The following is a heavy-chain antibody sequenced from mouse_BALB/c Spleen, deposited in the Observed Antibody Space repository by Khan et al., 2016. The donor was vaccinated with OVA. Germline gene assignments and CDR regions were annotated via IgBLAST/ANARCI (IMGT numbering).Heavy chain of an antibody. CDR3: ARYYGNYGWYFDV. CDR1: GFSLTSYG. CDR2: IWTGGST. Sequence: VELVESGPGLVAPSQSLSITCTVSGFSLTSYGVHWVRQPPGKGLEWLGVIWTGGSTNYNSALMSRLSISKDNSKSQVFLKMNSRQTDDTAMYYCARYYGNYGWYFDVWGAGTTVTVSS. V-gene: IGHV2-9*02. D-gene: IGHD2-1*01. J-gene: IGHJ1*01.